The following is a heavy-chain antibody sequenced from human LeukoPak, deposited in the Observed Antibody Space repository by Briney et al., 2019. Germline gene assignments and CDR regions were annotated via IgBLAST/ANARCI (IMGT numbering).Heavy chain of an antibody. CDR1: GFTFSSHG. D-gene: IGHD3-10*01. J-gene: IGHJ4*02. V-gene: IGHV3-23*01. CDR2: ISGSGGTT. CDR3: AKDNSHRHYYGSGSYSDY. Sequence: GGSLRLSCAASGFTFSSHGMNWVRQAPGKGLEWVSGISGSGGTTYYADAVKGRFTISRDNSKNTLYLQMNSLRADDTAVYYCAKDNSHRHYYGSGSYSDYWGQGTLVTVSS.